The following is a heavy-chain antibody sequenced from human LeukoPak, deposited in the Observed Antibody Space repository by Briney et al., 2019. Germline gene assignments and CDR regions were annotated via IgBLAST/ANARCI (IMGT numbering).Heavy chain of an antibody. D-gene: IGHD2-15*01. V-gene: IGHV4-34*01. CDR2: INHSGST. CDR3: ARGIGDYYYYGMDV. J-gene: IGHJ6*02. CDR1: GGSFSGYY. Sequence: SETLSLTCAVYGGSFSGYYWSWIRQPPGKGLEWIGEINHSGSTNYNPSLKSRVTISVDTSKNQFSLKLSSVTAADTAVYYCARGIGDYYYYGMDVWGQGTTVTVSS.